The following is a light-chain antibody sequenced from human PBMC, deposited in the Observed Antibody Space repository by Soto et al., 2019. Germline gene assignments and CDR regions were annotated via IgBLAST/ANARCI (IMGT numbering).Light chain of an antibody. CDR2: AAS. V-gene: IGKV3-20*01. CDR3: QQYGSSLIT. J-gene: IGKJ5*01. Sequence: EIVLTQSPGSLSLSPCERATLSCRASQSVHNNYLAWYQQKPGQAPRLLIYAASSRATGIPDRFSGSGSGTDFTLTISRLEPEDFAVYYCQQYGSSLITFGQGTRLEIK. CDR1: QSVHNNY.